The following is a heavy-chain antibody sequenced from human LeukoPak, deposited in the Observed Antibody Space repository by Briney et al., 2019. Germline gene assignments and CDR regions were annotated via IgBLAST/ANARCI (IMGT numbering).Heavy chain of an antibody. J-gene: IGHJ4*02. CDR1: GFTFSSYA. Sequence: GGSLRLSCAASGFTFSSYAMHWVRQAPGKGLEWVAVISYDGSNKYYADSVKGRFTISRDNSKNTLYLQMNSLRAEDTAVYYCAKVLREFTSTDHLDYWGQGTLVTVSS. CDR3: AKVLREFTSTDHLDY. V-gene: IGHV3-30-3*01. D-gene: IGHD3-16*01. CDR2: ISYDGSNK.